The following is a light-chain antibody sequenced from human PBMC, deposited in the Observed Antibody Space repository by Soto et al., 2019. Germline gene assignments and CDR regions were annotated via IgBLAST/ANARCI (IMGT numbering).Light chain of an antibody. Sequence: EIVLTQSPGTLSLSPGERATLSCRASQSVSSSYLAWYQQKPGQAPRLLIYGASSRATGIPDRFSGSGSGTDFTLTISRLEPEDFAVYYCQQYDSSQLTFGGGTKVEI. CDR2: GAS. CDR3: QQYDSSQLT. CDR1: QSVSSSY. J-gene: IGKJ4*01. V-gene: IGKV3-20*01.